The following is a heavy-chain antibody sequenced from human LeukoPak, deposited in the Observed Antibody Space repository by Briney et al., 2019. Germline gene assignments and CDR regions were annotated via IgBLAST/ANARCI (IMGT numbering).Heavy chain of an antibody. V-gene: IGHV1-46*01. CDR3: ARDSPVVPAAIFYYYYGMDV. J-gene: IGHJ6*02. D-gene: IGHD2-2*01. Sequence: ASVKVSCKASGYTFTSYYMHGVRQAPGQGLEWMGIINPSGGSTSYAQKFQGRVTMTRDTSTSTVYMELSSLRSEDTAVYYCARDSPVVPAAIFYYYYGMDVWGQGTTVTVSS. CDR1: GYTFTSYY. CDR2: INPSGGST.